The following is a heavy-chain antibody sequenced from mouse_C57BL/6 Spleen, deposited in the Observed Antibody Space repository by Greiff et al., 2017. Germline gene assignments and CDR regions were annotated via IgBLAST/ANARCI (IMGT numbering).Heavy chain of an antibody. CDR2: IHPSDSDT. J-gene: IGHJ2*01. Sequence: VKQRPGQGLEWIGRIHPSDSDTNYNQKFKGKATLTVDKSSSTAYMQLSSLTSEDSAVYYCAIEGTITTFDYWGQGTTLTVSS. V-gene: IGHV1-74*01. D-gene: IGHD1-2*01. CDR3: AIEGTITTFDY.